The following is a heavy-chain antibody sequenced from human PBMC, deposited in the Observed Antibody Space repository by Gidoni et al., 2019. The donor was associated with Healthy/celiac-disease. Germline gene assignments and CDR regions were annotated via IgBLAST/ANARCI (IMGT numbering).Heavy chain of an antibody. CDR1: GFTFSSYS. V-gene: IGHV3-21*01. CDR2: ISSSSSYI. Sequence: EVQLVESGGGLVKPGGSLRLSCAASGFTFSSYSMNWVRQAPGKGLECVSSISSSSSYIYDADSVKGRFTISRDNAKNSLYLQMNSLRAEDTAVDYCARDQAIFGVVMSHYYYYYGMDVWGQGTTVTVSS. CDR3: ARDQAIFGVVMSHYYYYYGMDV. J-gene: IGHJ6*02. D-gene: IGHD3-3*01.